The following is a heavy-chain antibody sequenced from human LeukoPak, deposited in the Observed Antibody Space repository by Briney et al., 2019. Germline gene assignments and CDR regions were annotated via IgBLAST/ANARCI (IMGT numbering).Heavy chain of an antibody. V-gene: IGHV1-18*01. D-gene: IGHD3-9*01. Sequence: ASVKVSCKASGYTFTSYGISWVRRAPGQGLEWMGWISAYNGNTNYAQKLQGRVTMTTDTSTSTAYMELRSLRSDDTAVYYCAREGTYYDILTGYHLWLNYYYYGMDVWGQGTTVTVS. CDR3: AREGTYYDILTGYHLWLNYYYYGMDV. CDR2: ISAYNGNT. CDR1: GYTFTSYG. J-gene: IGHJ6*02.